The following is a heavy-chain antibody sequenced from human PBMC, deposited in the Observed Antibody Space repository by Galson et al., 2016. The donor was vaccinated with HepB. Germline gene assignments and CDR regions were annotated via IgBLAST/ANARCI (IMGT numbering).Heavy chain of an antibody. CDR2: ISSNGGST. Sequence: SLRLSCAASGFTFSSYAMHWVRQAPGKGLEYVSAISSNGGSTYYADSVKGRFTISRDNSKNTLYLQMSSLRADDTAVYYCVKDHSSSFASYFDYWGQGTLVTVSS. D-gene: IGHD6-6*01. V-gene: IGHV3-64D*09. CDR1: GFTFSSYA. J-gene: IGHJ4*02. CDR3: VKDHSSSFASYFDY.